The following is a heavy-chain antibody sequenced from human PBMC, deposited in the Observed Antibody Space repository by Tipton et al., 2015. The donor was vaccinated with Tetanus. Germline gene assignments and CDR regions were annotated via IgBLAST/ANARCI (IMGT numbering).Heavy chain of an antibody. D-gene: IGHD4-11*01. Sequence: AVSGLTVSSNYMSWVRQAPGKGLEWVSVIYSGGSTYYADSVKGRFTISRDDAKNSLYLQMSSLKAEDTAVYYCARDYSNKGLDVWGQGTTVTVSS. CDR3: ARDYSNKGLDV. CDR1: GLTVSSNY. V-gene: IGHV3-53*01. J-gene: IGHJ6*02. CDR2: IYSGGST.